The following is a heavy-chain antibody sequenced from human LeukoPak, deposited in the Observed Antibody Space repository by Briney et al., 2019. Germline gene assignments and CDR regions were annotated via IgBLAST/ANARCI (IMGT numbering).Heavy chain of an antibody. CDR3: ARMSGYDFWCGSLNWFDP. Sequence: ASVKVSCKASGYTFTSYDINWVRQATGQGLEWMGWMNPNSGNTGYAQKFQGRVTMTRNTSISTAYMELSSLRSEDTAVYYCARMSGYDFWCGSLNWFDPWGQGTLVTVSS. J-gene: IGHJ5*02. CDR1: GYTFTSYD. D-gene: IGHD3-3*01. V-gene: IGHV1-8*01. CDR2: MNPNSGNT.